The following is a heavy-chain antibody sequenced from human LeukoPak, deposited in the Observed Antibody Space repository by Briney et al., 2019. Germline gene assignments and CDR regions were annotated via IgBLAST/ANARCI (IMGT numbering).Heavy chain of an antibody. CDR1: GFTFSSYA. D-gene: IGHD1-26*01. J-gene: IGHJ1*01. CDR3: ARGGGSQPFQH. Sequence: GGSLRLSCAASGFTFSSYAMHWVRQAPGKGLEWVAVISYDGSNKYYADSVKGRFTISRDNSKNTLYLQMNRLRAEDTAVYYCARGGGSQPFQHWGQGTLVTVSS. CDR2: ISYDGSNK. V-gene: IGHV3-30-3*01.